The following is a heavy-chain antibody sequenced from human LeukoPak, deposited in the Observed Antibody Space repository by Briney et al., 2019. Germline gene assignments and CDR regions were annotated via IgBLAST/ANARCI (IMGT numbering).Heavy chain of an antibody. V-gene: IGHV1-2*02. CDR2: INPNSGGT. D-gene: IGHD3-10*01. CDR1: GYTFTGYY. Sequence: ASVKVSCKASGYTFTGYYMHWVRQAPGQGLEWMGWINPNSGGTNYAQKFQGRVTMTRDTSISTAYMELSRLRSDDTAVYYCARDDEEFGELRRFDPWGQGTLVTVSS. J-gene: IGHJ5*02. CDR3: ARDDEEFGELRRFDP.